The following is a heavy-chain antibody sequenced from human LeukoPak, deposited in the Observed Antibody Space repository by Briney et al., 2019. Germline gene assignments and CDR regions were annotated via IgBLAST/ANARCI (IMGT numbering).Heavy chain of an antibody. Sequence: ASVKVSCKASGYTFTGYYMHWVRQAPGQGLEWMGWINPNSGGTNYAQKFQGRVTMTRDTSISTAYMELSRLRSDDTAVYYCAGSFPAHEYCSSTSCYEGFDYWGQGTLVTVSS. V-gene: IGHV1-2*02. CDR3: AGSFPAHEYCSSTSCYEGFDY. D-gene: IGHD2-2*01. CDR1: GYTFTGYY. CDR2: INPNSGGT. J-gene: IGHJ4*02.